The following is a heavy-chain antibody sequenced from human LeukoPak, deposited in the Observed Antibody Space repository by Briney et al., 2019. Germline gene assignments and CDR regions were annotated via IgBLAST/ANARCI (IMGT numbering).Heavy chain of an antibody. CDR1: GFTFSNAW. D-gene: IGHD1-26*01. CDR2: IYYTGST. Sequence: GSLRLSCAASGFTFSNAWMSWVRQAPGKGLEWIGYIYYTGSTNYNPSLKSRVTISVDTSKNQFSLRLSSVTAADTAVYYCARHSGSYWYWGQGTLVTVSS. CDR3: ARHSGSYWY. J-gene: IGHJ4*02. V-gene: IGHV4-59*08.